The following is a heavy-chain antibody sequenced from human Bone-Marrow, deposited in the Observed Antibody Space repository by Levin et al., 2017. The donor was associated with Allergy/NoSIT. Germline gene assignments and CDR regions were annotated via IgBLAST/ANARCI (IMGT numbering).Heavy chain of an antibody. CDR3: AKGGGSLLQLTWYFDL. Sequence: SLKISCAASGFSFDDYAMDWVRQAPGKGLEWVSGISWNSGSRDYADSVKGRFTIYRDNAKNSLYLQMNSLRAEDTALYYCAKGGGSLLQLTWYFDLWGRGTLVTVSS. CDR2: ISWNSGSR. CDR1: GFSFDDYA. V-gene: IGHV3-9*01. J-gene: IGHJ2*01. D-gene: IGHD2-15*01.